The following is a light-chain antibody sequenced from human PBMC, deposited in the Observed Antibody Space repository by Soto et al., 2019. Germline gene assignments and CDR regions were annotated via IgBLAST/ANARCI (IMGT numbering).Light chain of an antibody. V-gene: IGLV2-23*02. Sequence: QSALTQPASVSGSPGQSITISCTGTSSDVGGYNLVSWYQQHPGKAPKLMIYEVSKRPSGVSNRFSGSRSGNTASLTISGLQAEDEADYYCCSYAGSSTWVFGGGTKVTVL. J-gene: IGLJ3*02. CDR1: SSDVGGYNL. CDR2: EVS. CDR3: CSYAGSSTWV.